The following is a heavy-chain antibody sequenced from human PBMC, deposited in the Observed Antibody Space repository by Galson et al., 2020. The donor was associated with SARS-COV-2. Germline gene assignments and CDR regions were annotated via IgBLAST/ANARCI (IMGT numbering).Heavy chain of an antibody. CDR2: ISAYNGNT. CDR1: GYTFTSYG. V-gene: IGHV1-18*04. J-gene: IGHJ6*02. Sequence: ASVKVSCKDSGYTFTSYGISWVRQAPGQGLEWMGWISAYNGNTNYAQKLQGRVTMTTDTSTSTAYMELRSLRSDDTAVYYCARKDGYCSSTSCYGDYYYYGMDVWGQGTTGTVSS. CDR3: ARKDGYCSSTSCYGDYYYYGMDV. D-gene: IGHD2-2*03.